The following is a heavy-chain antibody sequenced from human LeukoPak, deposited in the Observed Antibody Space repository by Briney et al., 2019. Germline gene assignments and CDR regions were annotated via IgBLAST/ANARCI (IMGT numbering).Heavy chain of an antibody. CDR3: AKTGYSSSWFKDYYFVY. CDR1: GFTFSSYG. V-gene: IGHV3-33*06. D-gene: IGHD6-13*01. J-gene: IGHJ4*02. CDR2: IWYDGSNK. Sequence: PGRSLRLSCAASGFTFSSYGMHWVRQAPGKGLEWVAVIWYDGSNKYYADSVKGRFTISRDNSKNTLYLQMNSLRAEDTAVYYCAKTGYSSSWFKDYYFVYWGQGTLVTVSS.